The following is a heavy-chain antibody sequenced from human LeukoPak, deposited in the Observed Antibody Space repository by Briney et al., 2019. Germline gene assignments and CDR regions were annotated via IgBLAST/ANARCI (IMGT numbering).Heavy chain of an antibody. CDR3: AREVVTAKVYRFDP. D-gene: IGHD2-21*02. Sequence: SVKVSCTASGGTFSSYAISWVRQAPGQGLEWMGRIIPIFGTANYAQKFQGRVTITADKSTSTAYMELSSLRSEDTAVYYCAREVVTAKVYRFDPWGQGTLVTVSS. CDR2: IIPIFGTA. CDR1: GGTFSSYA. J-gene: IGHJ5*02. V-gene: IGHV1-69*06.